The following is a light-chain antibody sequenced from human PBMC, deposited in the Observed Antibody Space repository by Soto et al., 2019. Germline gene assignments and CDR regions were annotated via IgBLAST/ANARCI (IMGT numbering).Light chain of an antibody. V-gene: IGKV3-15*01. Sequence: EIVLAQSPGALSLSPGERATRCCRASQSVSSSYLAWYQQKPGQAPRLLIYGASTRATGIPARFSGSGSGTEFTLTISSLQSEDFAVYYCQQYNNWPPITFGQGTRLEI. CDR2: GAS. CDR3: QQYNNWPPIT. J-gene: IGKJ5*01. CDR1: QSVSSSY.